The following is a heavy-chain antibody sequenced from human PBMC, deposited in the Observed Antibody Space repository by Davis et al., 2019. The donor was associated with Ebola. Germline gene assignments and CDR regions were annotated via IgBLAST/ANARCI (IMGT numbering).Heavy chain of an antibody. Sequence: PGGSLRLSCAASGFTVSSNYMSWVRQAPGKGLEWVSVIYSGGSTYYADSVKGRFTISRDNSKNTLYLQMNSLRAEDRAVYYCARAFGGVISVAGFDDWGQGTLVTVSS. D-gene: IGHD6-19*01. V-gene: IGHV3-53*01. CDR3: ARAFGGVISVAGFDD. CDR1: GFTVSSNY. J-gene: IGHJ4*02. CDR2: IYSGGST.